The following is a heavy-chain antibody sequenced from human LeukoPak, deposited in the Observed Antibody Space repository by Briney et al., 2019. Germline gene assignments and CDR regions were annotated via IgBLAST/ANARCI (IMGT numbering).Heavy chain of an antibody. J-gene: IGHJ4*02. CDR3: ARVVYGDYGGYFDY. Sequence: GGSLRLSCTASGFTFSTYWMSWVRQAPGKGLEWVANIKQDGSGKYYVDSVKGRFTISRDNAKNSLYLQMNSLRVEDTAVYYCARVVYGDYGGYFDYWGQGTLVTVSS. CDR2: IKQDGSGK. D-gene: IGHD4-17*01. CDR1: GFTFSTYW. V-gene: IGHV3-7*05.